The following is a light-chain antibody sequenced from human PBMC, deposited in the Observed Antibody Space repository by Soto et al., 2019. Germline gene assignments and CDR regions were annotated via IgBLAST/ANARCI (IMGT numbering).Light chain of an antibody. CDR2: LGS. J-gene: IGKJ5*01. CDR3: QQYSDVPRT. Sequence: DIVVTPSPLSLLVTPGEPASISGRSSQSLVNNNGYNYLDWYLQKPGQSPQLLIYLGSNRASGVPDRFTGSASGTDFTLTISSLQPEDFAVYFCQQYSDVPRTFGQGTRLDIK. V-gene: IGKV2-28*01. CDR1: QSLVNNNGYNY.